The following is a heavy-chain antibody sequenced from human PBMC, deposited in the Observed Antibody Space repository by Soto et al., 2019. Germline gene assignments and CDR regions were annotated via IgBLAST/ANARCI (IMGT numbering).Heavy chain of an antibody. CDR2: IYTSGST. V-gene: IGHV4-4*07. CDR1: GGSISSCY. D-gene: IGHD4-17*01. Sequence: PSETLSLTCTVSGGSISSCYWSWIRQPAGKGLEWIGRIYTSGSTNYNPSLKSRVTTSVDTSKNQFSLKLSSMTAADKAVYYCARGGGPVYYGDSSYYYYGMDVWGQGTTVTRLL. J-gene: IGHJ6*02. CDR3: ARGGGPVYYGDSSYYYYGMDV.